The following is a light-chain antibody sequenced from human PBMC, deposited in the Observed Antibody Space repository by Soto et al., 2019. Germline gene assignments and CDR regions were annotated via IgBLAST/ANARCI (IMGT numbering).Light chain of an antibody. CDR2: GAS. CDR3: KQYNERHPWT. Sequence: EIVMTQSPATLSVSPGESVTLSCRASLTMNNNIAWYQHKPGQAPRLLIFGASSRATGVPGRFSGSGFGTEFTLSISSLQSEDFAVYYCKQYNERHPWTFGQGTTVEMK. J-gene: IGKJ1*01. CDR1: LTMNNN. V-gene: IGKV3-15*01.